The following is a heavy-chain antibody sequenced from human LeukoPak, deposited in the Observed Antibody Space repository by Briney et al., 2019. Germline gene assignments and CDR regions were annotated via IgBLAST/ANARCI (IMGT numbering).Heavy chain of an antibody. V-gene: IGHV4-59*01. CDR2: ISYSGST. D-gene: IGHD2-8*01. J-gene: IGHJ6*02. Sequence: SETLSLTCTVSGASISNYYWSWIRQPPGRGLKWIGYISYSGSTKYSPSLRSRVTISVDTSKKQFSVKLSSATAADTAVYYCAGVLMGYTYGSPDANFYYGMDVWGQGTTVTV. CDR1: GASISNYY. CDR3: AGVLMGYTYGSPDANFYYGMDV.